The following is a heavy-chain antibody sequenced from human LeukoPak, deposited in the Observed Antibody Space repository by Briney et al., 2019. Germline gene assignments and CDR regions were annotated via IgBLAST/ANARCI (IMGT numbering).Heavy chain of an antibody. J-gene: IGHJ4*02. CDR3: ARGSNDYGDLFDY. CDR1: GFTFSSYS. CDR2: ISSCSSYI. V-gene: IGHV3-21*01. D-gene: IGHD4-17*01. Sequence: GGPLRLSCAASGFTFSSYSMNWVRQAPGKGLEWVSSISSCSSYIYYADSVKGRFTISRDNAKNSLYLQMNSLRAEDTAVYYCARGSNDYGDLFDYWGQGTLVTVSS.